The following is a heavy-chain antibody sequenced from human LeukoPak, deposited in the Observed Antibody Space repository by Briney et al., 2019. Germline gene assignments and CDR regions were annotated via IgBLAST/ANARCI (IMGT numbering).Heavy chain of an antibody. CDR2: IYPGDSDT. Sequence: GESLKISCKGSGYSFTTYWIGWVRQMPGKGLEWMGIIYPGDSDTRYSPSFQGQVTISVDKSISTAYLQWSSLEASDTAMYYCASYSTSDAFDIWGQGTMVTVSS. CDR1: GYSFTTYW. J-gene: IGHJ3*02. CDR3: ASYSTSDAFDI. D-gene: IGHD6-13*01. V-gene: IGHV5-51*01.